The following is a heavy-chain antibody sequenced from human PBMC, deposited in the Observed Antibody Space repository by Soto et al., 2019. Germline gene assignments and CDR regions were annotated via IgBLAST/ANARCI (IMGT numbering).Heavy chain of an antibody. D-gene: IGHD3-10*01. CDR3: AKGYIAGPTGRFDP. V-gene: IGHV3-23*01. CDR2: ISNNGGST. J-gene: IGHJ5*02. CDR1: GFTFSRYP. Sequence: EVQRLESGGGLVQPGESLRLSCAASGFTFSRYPLTWVRQAPGKGLEWVSAISNNGGSTYYAESVKGRFTVSRDNSKNTLYMKKNSRGAEDTAVYYCAKGYIAGPTGRFDPWGQGTLVTVSS.